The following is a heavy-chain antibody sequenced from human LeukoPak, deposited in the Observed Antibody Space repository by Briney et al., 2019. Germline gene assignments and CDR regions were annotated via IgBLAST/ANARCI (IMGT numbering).Heavy chain of an antibody. CDR2: IRAYNGNT. CDR1: GYTFTSYT. V-gene: IGHV1-18*01. Sequence: ASVKVSCKAPGYTFTSYTITWVRQAPGQGLEWMGWIRAYNGNTNYAQKFQGRVTMTTDTSTSTAYMDLRSLRSDDTAVFYCATLYSSSTNPGDYWGQGTLVTVSS. CDR3: ATLYSSSTNPGDY. D-gene: IGHD6-6*01. J-gene: IGHJ4*02.